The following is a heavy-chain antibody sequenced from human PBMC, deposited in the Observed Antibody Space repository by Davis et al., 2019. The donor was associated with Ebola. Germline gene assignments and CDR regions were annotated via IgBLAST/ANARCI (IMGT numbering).Heavy chain of an antibody. CDR1: GFTFSSYS. J-gene: IGHJ4*02. V-gene: IGHV3-53*01. Sequence: GGSLRLSCAASGFTFSSYSMTWVRQAPGKGLEWVSVIYSGGSTYYADSVKGRFTISRDNSKNTLYLQMNSLRAEDTAVYYCVKGAFSMPLDFWGQGTLVTVSS. D-gene: IGHD2-2*01. CDR2: IYSGGST. CDR3: VKGAFSMPLDF.